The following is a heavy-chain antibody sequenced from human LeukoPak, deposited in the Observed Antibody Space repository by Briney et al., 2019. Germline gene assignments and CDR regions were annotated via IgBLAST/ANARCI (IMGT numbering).Heavy chain of an antibody. D-gene: IGHD5-12*01. CDR1: GFTFSSYW. V-gene: IGHV3-7*01. CDR3: AREMRGYVYYYGMDV. J-gene: IGHJ6*02. Sequence: GGSLRLSCAASGFTFSSYWMSWVRQAPGKGLEWVANIKQDGSEKYYVDSVKGRFTISRDNAKNSLYLQMNSLRAEDTAVYYCAREMRGYVYYYGMDVWGQGTTVTVSS. CDR2: IKQDGSEK.